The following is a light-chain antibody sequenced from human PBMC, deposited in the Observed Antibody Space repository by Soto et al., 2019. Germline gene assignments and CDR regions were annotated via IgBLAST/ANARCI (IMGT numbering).Light chain of an antibody. CDR3: SSYAGSGTWV. Sequence: QSALTQPASVSGSPGQSLTISCTGTNSDVGNFNLVSWYQQHPGKAPNLIIYESSERPSGVSSRFSASKSGNTASLTISGLQAEDEADYYCSSYAGSGTWVFGGGTQLTVL. CDR1: NSDVGNFNL. CDR2: ESS. V-gene: IGLV2-23*01. J-gene: IGLJ3*02.